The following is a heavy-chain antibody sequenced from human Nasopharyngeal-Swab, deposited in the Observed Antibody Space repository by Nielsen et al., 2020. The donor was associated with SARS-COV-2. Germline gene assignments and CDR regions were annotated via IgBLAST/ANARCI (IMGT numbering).Heavy chain of an antibody. Sequence: GGSLRPSCAASGSTFSDYYMSWIRQAPGKGLEWVSYISSSGSTIYYADSVKGRSTISRDNAKNSLYLQMNSLRAEDTAVYYCARDLVAAAGHYYYYGMDVWGQGTTVTVSS. D-gene: IGHD6-13*01. J-gene: IGHJ6*02. CDR2: ISSSGSTI. CDR1: GSTFSDYY. CDR3: ARDLVAAAGHYYYYGMDV. V-gene: IGHV3-11*01.